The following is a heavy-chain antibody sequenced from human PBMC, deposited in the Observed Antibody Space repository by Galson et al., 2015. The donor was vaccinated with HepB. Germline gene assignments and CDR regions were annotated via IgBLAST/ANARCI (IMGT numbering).Heavy chain of an antibody. CDR1: GIIVSENS. CDR3: ARDRRYNYNYKSNYYYAMDV. V-gene: IGHV3-66*01. J-gene: IGHJ6*02. CDR2: IHSGGTT. D-gene: IGHD5-18*01. Sequence: SLRLSCAVSGIIVSENSMRWVRQAPGKGLDWVSVIHSGGTTYYADSVKGRFTISRDNSKNMIYLQMNSLTAEDTAVYYCARDRRYNYNYKSNYYYAMDVWGQGTTVTVSS.